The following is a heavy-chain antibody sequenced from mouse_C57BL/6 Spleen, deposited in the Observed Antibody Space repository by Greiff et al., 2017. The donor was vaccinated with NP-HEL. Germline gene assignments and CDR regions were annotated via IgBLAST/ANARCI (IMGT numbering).Heavy chain of an antibody. CDR3: ARRGNEDDDYAMDY. CDR1: GYTFTTYP. J-gene: IGHJ4*01. CDR2: FHPYNDDT. D-gene: IGHD2-12*01. Sequence: VQLQESGAELVKPGASVKMSCKASGYTFTTYPIEWMKQNHGKSLEWIGNFHPYNDDTKYNEKFKGKATLTADKSSSTGYLELSRLTSDDSAVYYGARRGNEDDDYAMDYWGQGTSVTVSS. V-gene: IGHV1-47*01.